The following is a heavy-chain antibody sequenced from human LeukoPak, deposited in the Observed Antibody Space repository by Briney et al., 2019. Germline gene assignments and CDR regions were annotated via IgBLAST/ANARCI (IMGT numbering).Heavy chain of an antibody. CDR1: GFTFSSYA. CDR2: ISGSGGST. CDR3: AKGADSSSWYDWFDP. D-gene: IGHD6-13*01. V-gene: IGHV3-23*01. J-gene: IGHJ5*02. Sequence: GGSPRLSCAASGFTFSSYAMSWVRQAPGKGLEWASAISGSGGSTYYADSVKGRFTISRDNSKNTLYLQMNSLRAEDTAVYYCAKGADSSSWYDWFDPWGQGTLVTVSS.